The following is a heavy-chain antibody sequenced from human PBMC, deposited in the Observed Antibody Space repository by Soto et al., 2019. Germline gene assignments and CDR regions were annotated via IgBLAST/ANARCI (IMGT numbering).Heavy chain of an antibody. CDR1: GGSISSGGYY. Sequence: SETLSLTCTVSGGSISSGGYYWSWIRQHPGKGLEWIGYIYYSGSTYYNPSLKSRVTISVDTSKNQFSLKLSSVTAADTAVYYCARNKSYYDSSGSPNFDYWGQGTLVTVSS. J-gene: IGHJ4*02. D-gene: IGHD3-22*01. CDR2: IYYSGST. V-gene: IGHV4-31*03. CDR3: ARNKSYYDSSGSPNFDY.